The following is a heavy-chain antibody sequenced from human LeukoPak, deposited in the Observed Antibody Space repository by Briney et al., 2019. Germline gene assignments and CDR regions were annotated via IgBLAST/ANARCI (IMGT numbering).Heavy chain of an antibody. D-gene: IGHD2-21*02. J-gene: IGHJ4*02. CDR2: ISSSSSTI. CDR3: ARESWLGGVVTELLGY. Sequence: QPGGSLRLSCAASGFTFSSYWMTWVRQAPGKGLEWVSYISSSSSTIYYADSVKGRFTISRDNAKNSLYLQMNSLRAEDTAVYYCARESWLGGVVTELLGYWGQGTLVTVSS. CDR1: GFTFSSYW. V-gene: IGHV3-48*04.